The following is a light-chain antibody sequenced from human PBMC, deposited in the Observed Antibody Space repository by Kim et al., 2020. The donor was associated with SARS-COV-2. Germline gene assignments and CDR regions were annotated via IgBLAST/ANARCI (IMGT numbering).Light chain of an antibody. V-gene: IGKV3-11*01. J-gene: IGKJ1*01. CDR1: QSVSYS. CDR3: QQRTNWLWA. CDR2: DTS. Sequence: EIVLTQSPATLSLSPGERATLSCRASQSVSYSLAWYQQKPGQAPRLVIYDTSKRASGIPARFSGSGSGTEFTLTISILEPEDSAVYFCQQRTNWLWAFGQGTKVDIK.